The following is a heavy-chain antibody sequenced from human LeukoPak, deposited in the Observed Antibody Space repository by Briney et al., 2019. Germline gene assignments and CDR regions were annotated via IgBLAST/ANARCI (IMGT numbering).Heavy chain of an antibody. D-gene: IGHD6-13*01. V-gene: IGHV3-23*01. Sequence: GGSLRLSCAASGFTFSSYAMSWVRQAPGKGLEWVSAISGSGGSTYYADSVKGRFTISRDSSKNTLYLQMNSLRAEDTAVYYCAKREYSSSWYAAADYWGQGTLVTVSS. CDR1: GFTFSSYA. CDR2: ISGSGGST. J-gene: IGHJ4*02. CDR3: AKREYSSSWYAAADY.